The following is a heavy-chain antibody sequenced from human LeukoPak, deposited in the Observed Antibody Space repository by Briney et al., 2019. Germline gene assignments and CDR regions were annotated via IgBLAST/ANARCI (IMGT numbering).Heavy chain of an antibody. V-gene: IGHV3-30*18. Sequence: GGSLRLSCAASGFTFSSYGMHWVRQAPGKGLEWVAVISYDGSNKYYADSVKGRFTISRDNSKNTLYLQMNSLRAGDTAVYYCAKDTASHFGGNLDYWGQGTLVTVSS. CDR1: GFTFSSYG. D-gene: IGHD4-23*01. CDR3: AKDTASHFGGNLDY. J-gene: IGHJ4*02. CDR2: ISYDGSNK.